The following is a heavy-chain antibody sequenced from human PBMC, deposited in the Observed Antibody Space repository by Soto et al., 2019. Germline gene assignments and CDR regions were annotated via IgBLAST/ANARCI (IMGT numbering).Heavy chain of an antibody. V-gene: IGHV3-30-3*01. CDR2: ISYDGSNK. Sequence: HPGGSLRLSCAASGFTFSSYAMHWVRQAPGKGLEWVAVISYDGSNKYYADSVKGRFTISRDNSKNTLYLQMNSLRAEDTAVYYCARDLGGEISSSSHFDYWGQGTLVTVSS. CDR1: GFTFSSYA. D-gene: IGHD6-6*01. J-gene: IGHJ4*02. CDR3: ARDLGGEISSSSHFDY.